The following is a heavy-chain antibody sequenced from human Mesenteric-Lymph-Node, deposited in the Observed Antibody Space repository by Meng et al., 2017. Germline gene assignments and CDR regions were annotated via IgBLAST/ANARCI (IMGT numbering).Heavy chain of an antibody. CDR3: SRGGEDYSAGDY. CDR2: IYTGGST. Sequence: EVQLVESGGGLVQPGGLLILSCAASGFTVSTEYMSWVRQAPGKGLEWVSVIYTGGSTYYADSVRGRFTISRDNSKNTLYLQMNSLRAEDTAVYYCSRGGEDYSAGDYWGQGTLVTVSS. CDR1: GFTVSTEY. V-gene: IGHV3-66*01. J-gene: IGHJ4*02. D-gene: IGHD4-11*01.